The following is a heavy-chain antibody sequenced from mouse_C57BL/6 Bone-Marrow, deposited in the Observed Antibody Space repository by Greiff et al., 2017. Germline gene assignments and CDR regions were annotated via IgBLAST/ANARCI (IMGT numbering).Heavy chain of an antibody. CDR1: GYTFTSYW. J-gene: IGHJ3*01. CDR3: AIGSWLLLCAY. CDR2: IDPSDSET. V-gene: IGHV1-52*01. Sequence: QVQLKQPGAELVRPGSSVKLSCKASGYTFTSYWMHWVKQRPIQGLEWIGNIDPSDSETHYNQKFKDKATLTVDKSSSTAYMQLSSLTSEDSAVEYCAIGSWLLLCAYWGQGTLVTVSA. D-gene: IGHD2-3*01.